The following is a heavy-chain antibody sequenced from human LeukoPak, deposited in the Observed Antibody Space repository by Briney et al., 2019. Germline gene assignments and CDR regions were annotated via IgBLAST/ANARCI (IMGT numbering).Heavy chain of an antibody. V-gene: IGHV1-46*01. Sequence: GASVKVSCKASGYTFTRCYIHWVRQAPGQGLEWVGLINPSDGDTTYAQKFQGRVTVTRDTSTTTVYMQLTGLRSDDTAMYYCAKEAVIHDASDVWGQGTMVTVSS. D-gene: IGHD2-21*01. J-gene: IGHJ3*01. CDR2: INPSDGDT. CDR3: AKEAVIHDASDV. CDR1: GYTFTRCY.